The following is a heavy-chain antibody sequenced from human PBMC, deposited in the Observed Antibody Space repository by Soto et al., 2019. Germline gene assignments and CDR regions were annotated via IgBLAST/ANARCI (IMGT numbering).Heavy chain of an antibody. CDR1: GFTFSSYG. J-gene: IGHJ5*02. CDR3: ARDWDSSSSGRRNWFDP. V-gene: IGHV3-33*01. Sequence: GGSLRLSCAASGFTFSSYGMHWVRQAPGKGLEWVAVIWYDGSNKYYADSVKGRFTISRDNSKNTLYLKMNSLRAEDTAVYYCARDWDSSSSGRRNWFDPWGQGTLVTVSS. D-gene: IGHD6-6*01. CDR2: IWYDGSNK.